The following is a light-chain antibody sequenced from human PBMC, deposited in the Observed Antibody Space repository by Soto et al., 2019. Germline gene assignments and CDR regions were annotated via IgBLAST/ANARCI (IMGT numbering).Light chain of an antibody. CDR2: DVT. J-gene: IGLJ1*01. V-gene: IGLV2-14*03. CDR3: NSYTSARTYX. Sequence: QSALTQPASVSGSPGQSITISCTGTGSDIGSYNYVSWYQHHPGKVPKFIIYDVTNRPSGVSDRFSGSKSGNTDSLTISGLQAEDEADYYCNSYTSARTYXVGTGTKVTVL. CDR1: GSDIGSYNY.